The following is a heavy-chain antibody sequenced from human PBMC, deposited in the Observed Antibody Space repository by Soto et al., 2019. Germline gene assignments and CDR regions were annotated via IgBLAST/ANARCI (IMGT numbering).Heavy chain of an antibody. CDR2: IKEDGSEI. Sequence: AGEYLKISCGVSGFNVMSYWMSWVRQAQGKGLEWVASIKEDGSEIYYLQSVRGRFTIYRDSAGNAFHLAMNYLSAEDTAVYFCARDIGFDYVNWGQVTLVTVSS. V-gene: IGHV3-7*01. CDR3: ARDIGFDYVN. D-gene: IGHD3-16*01. CDR1: GFNVMSYW. J-gene: IGHJ4*02.